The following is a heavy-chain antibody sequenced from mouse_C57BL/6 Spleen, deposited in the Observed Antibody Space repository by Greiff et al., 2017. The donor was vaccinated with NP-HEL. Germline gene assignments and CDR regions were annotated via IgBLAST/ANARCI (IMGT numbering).Heavy chain of an antibody. V-gene: IGHV1-80*01. CDR3: ARSPGSSLFAY. CDR1: GYAFSSYW. D-gene: IGHD1-1*01. CDR2: IYPGDGDT. Sequence: QVHVKQSGAELVKPGASVKISCKASGYAFSSYWMNWVKQRPGKGLEWIGQIYPGDGDTNYNGKFKGKATLTADKSSSTAYMQLSSLTSEDSAVYFCARSPGSSLFAYWGQGTLVTVSA. J-gene: IGHJ3*01.